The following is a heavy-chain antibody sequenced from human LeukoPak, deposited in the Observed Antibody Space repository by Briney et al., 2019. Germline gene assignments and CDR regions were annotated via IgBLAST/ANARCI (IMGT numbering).Heavy chain of an antibody. Sequence: SVKVSCKASGGTFSSYAISWVRQAPEQGLEWMGGIIPIFGTANYAQKFQGRVTITADESTSTAYMELSSLRSEDTAVYYCARVPVSIFGVATYYYYGMDVWGQGTTVTVSS. CDR2: IIPIFGTA. D-gene: IGHD3-3*01. CDR1: GGTFSSYA. V-gene: IGHV1-69*13. J-gene: IGHJ6*02. CDR3: ARVPVSIFGVATYYYYGMDV.